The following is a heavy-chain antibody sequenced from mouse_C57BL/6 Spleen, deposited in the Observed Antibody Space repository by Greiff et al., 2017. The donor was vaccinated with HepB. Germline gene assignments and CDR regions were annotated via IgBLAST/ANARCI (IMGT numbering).Heavy chain of an antibody. CDR2: IDPETGGT. CDR3: TRKRGLRDWYFYV. J-gene: IGHJ1*03. Sequence: QVQLQQSGAELVRPGASVTLSCKASGYTFTDYEMHWVKQTPVHGLEWIGAIDPETGGTAYNQKFKGKAILTADKSSSTAYMELRSLTSEDSAVYYCTRKRGLRDWYFYVWGTGPTVTASS. CDR1: GYTFTDYE. D-gene: IGHD2-4*01. V-gene: IGHV1-15*01.